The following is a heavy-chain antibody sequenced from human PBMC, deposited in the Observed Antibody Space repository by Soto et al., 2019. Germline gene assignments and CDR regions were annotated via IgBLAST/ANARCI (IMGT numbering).Heavy chain of an antibody. CDR2: ISGSGGGT. CDR1: GFTFSSYA. J-gene: IGHJ4*02. CDR3: AQEIYYGDYVDYFDD. D-gene: IGHD4-17*01. Sequence: PGGSLRLSCAASGFTFSSYAMSWVRQAPGKGLEWVSAISGSGGGTYYADSVKGRFTISRDNSKNTLYLQMNSLRAEDTAVYYCAQEIYYGDYVDYFDDSGQGTLVTVSS. V-gene: IGHV3-23*01.